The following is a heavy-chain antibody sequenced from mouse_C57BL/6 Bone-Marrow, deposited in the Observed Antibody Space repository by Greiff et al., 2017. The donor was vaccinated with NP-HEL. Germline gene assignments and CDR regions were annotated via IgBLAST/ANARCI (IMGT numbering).Heavy chain of an antibody. V-gene: IGHV1-66*01. D-gene: IGHD2-2*01. CDR3: ARLRGYEDY. Sequence: VQLQESGPELVKPGASVKISCKASGYSFTSYYIHWVKQRPGQGLEWIGWIYPGSGNTKYNEKFKGKATLTADTSSSTAYMQLSSLTSEDSAVYYCARLRGYEDYWGQGTTLTVSS. J-gene: IGHJ2*01. CDR1: GYSFTSYY. CDR2: IYPGSGNT.